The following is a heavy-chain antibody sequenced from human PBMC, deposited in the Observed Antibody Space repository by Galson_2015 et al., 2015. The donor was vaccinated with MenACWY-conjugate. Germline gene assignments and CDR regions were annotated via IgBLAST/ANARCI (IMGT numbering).Heavy chain of an antibody. J-gene: IGHJ2*01. CDR2: IGDTGTTI. CDR1: GFTFSSYS. V-gene: IGHV3-48*04. CDR3: ARGGGYWYFDL. D-gene: IGHD3-16*01. Sequence: SLRLSCAASGFTFSSYSIIWVRQAPGKGLDWVSYIGDTGTTIYFADSVKGRFTISRDNAKNSVFLQMNSLRAEDTAVYYCARGGGYWYFDLWGRDTLVTVSS.